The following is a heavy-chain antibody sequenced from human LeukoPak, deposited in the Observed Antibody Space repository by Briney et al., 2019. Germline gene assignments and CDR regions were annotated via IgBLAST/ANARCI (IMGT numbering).Heavy chain of an antibody. CDR2: IKQDGSEK. CDR3: ARLDFRSGYPQY. J-gene: IGHJ4*02. CDR1: GFTFSDYW. D-gene: IGHD3-3*01. V-gene: IGHV3-7*01. Sequence: GGSLRLSCAASGFTFSDYWMSWVCQAPGKGLEWVANIKQDGSEKKYVDSVRDRFTISRDNAKNSLSLQMNSLRGEDTAVYYCARLDFRSGYPQYWGQGTLVTVSS.